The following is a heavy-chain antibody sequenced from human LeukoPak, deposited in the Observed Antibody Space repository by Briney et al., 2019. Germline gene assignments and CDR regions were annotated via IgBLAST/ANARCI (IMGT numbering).Heavy chain of an antibody. CDR3: ARDNPLMGVVVPPNFFAFDP. V-gene: IGHV1-18*01. J-gene: IGHJ5*02. CDR1: GYTFTSYG. Sequence: ASVKVSCKASGYTFTSYGISWVRHAPGRGLEWMGWISAYNGNTNYAQKLQGRVTMTTDTSTSTAYMELRSLRSDDTAVYYCARDNPLMGVVVPPNFFAFDPWGQGTLVTVSS. CDR2: ISAYNGNT. D-gene: IGHD2-2*01.